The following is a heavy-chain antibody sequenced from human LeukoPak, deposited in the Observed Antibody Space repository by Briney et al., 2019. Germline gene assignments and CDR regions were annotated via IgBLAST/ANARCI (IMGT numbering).Heavy chain of an antibody. Sequence: GASVKVSCKASGYTFTSYDINWVRQATGQGLEWMGWMNPNSGNTGYAQKFQGRVTITRNTSISTAYMELSRLRSEDTAVYYCASTWEPELPHDAFDIWGQGTMVTVSS. D-gene: IGHD1-26*01. CDR2: MNPNSGNT. CDR3: ASTWEPELPHDAFDI. V-gene: IGHV1-8*03. J-gene: IGHJ3*02. CDR1: GYTFTSYD.